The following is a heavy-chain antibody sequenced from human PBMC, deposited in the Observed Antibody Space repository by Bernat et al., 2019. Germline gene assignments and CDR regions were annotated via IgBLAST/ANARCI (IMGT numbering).Heavy chain of an antibody. CDR3: ARGPYCSGGSCSDY. D-gene: IGHD2-15*01. CDR2: ISSSSSYI. CDR1: GFTFSSYS. Sequence: EVQLVESGGGLVKPGGSLRLSCAASGFTFSSYSMNWVRQAPGKGLEWVSSISSSSSYIYYADSVTGRFTISRDNAKNSLYLQMNSLRAEDTAVYYCARGPYCSGGSCSDYWGQGTLVTVSS. J-gene: IGHJ4*02. V-gene: IGHV3-21*01.